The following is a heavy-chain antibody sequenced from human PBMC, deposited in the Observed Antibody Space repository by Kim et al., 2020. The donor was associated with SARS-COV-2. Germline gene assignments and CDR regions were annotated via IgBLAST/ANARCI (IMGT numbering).Heavy chain of an antibody. CDR2: IWYDGSNK. J-gene: IGHJ6*02. Sequence: GGSLRLSCAASGFTFSSYGMHWVRQAPGKGLEWVAVIWYDGSNKYYADSVKGRSTISRDNSKNTLYLQMNSLRAEDTAVYYCAKDLEMATLLCGMDVWGQGTTVTVSS. D-gene: IGHD5-12*01. V-gene: IGHV3-33*06. CDR1: GFTFSSYG. CDR3: AKDLEMATLLCGMDV.